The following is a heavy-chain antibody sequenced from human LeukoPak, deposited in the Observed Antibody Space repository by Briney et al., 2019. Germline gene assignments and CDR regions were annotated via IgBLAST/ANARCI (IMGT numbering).Heavy chain of an antibody. CDR1: GFTFSSYA. Sequence: GGSLRLSCAASGFTFSSYAMSWVRQAPGKGLEWVSVTSGSGGSTYYADSVKGRFTISRDNSKNTLYLQMSSLRAEDTAVYYCAKEGDSSGYYPDYWGQGTLVTVSS. D-gene: IGHD3-22*01. CDR2: TSGSGGST. CDR3: AKEGDSSGYYPDY. V-gene: IGHV3-23*01. J-gene: IGHJ4*02.